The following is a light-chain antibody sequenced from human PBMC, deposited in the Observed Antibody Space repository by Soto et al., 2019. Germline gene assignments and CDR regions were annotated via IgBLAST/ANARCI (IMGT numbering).Light chain of an antibody. V-gene: IGKV1-5*03. Sequence: DIQMTQSPSTLSASVEDRVTITCRASQSISGWLAWYQQKPGKAPKLLIYKASSSESGVPSRFSGSGSGTEFTLTISSLQPDDFATYCCQQYNTFPFTFGPGTKVDIK. CDR2: KAS. CDR1: QSISGW. CDR3: QQYNTFPFT. J-gene: IGKJ3*01.